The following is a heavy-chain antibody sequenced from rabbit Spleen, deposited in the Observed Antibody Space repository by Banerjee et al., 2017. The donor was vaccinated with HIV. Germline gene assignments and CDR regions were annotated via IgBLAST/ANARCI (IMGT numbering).Heavy chain of an antibody. J-gene: IGHJ4*01. CDR3: ARGAWSTDCMNL. Sequence: QSLQESGGGLFQPGGSLALTCKASGFTLSNYVMCWVRQAPGKGLEWIACIYTDDGATYYASWAKGRFTISRPSSTTVTLQVTSLTAADTATYFCARGAWSTDCMNLWGPGTLVTVS. D-gene: IGHD7-1*01. CDR1: GFTLSNYV. CDR2: IYTDDGAT. V-gene: IGHV1S40*01.